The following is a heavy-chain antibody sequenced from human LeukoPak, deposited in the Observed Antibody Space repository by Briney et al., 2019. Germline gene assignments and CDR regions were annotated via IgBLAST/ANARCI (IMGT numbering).Heavy chain of an antibody. V-gene: IGHV4-39*07. CDR3: ATISTSTGFFDY. CDR2: IFYSGGT. CDR1: GGSVSTTGYY. Sequence: SETLSLTCAVSGGSVSTTGYYWGWIRQPPGKGLEWFGHIFYSGGTYYNPSLENRVFISVDTSKNQFSLQLNSLTAADTAVYFYATISTSTGFFDYWGQGTLVTVSS. D-gene: IGHD3-10*01. J-gene: IGHJ4*02.